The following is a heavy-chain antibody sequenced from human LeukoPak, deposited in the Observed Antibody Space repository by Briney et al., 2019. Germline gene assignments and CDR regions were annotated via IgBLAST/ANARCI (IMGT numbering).Heavy chain of an antibody. CDR1: GGSISSHY. J-gene: IGHJ5*02. CDR2: IYTSGST. Sequence: PSETLSLTCTVSGGSISSHYWSWIRQPPGKGLEWIGYIYTSGSTNYNPSLKSRVTISVDTSKNQFSLKLSSVTAADTAVYYCARLRGYSNYATWFDPWGQGTLVTVSS. CDR3: ARLRGYSNYATWFDP. D-gene: IGHD4-11*01. V-gene: IGHV4-4*09.